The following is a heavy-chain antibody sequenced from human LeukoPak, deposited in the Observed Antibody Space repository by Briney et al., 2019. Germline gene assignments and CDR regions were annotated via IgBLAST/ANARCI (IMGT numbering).Heavy chain of an antibody. CDR1: GGTFSSYA. J-gene: IGHJ3*02. Sequence: SVKVSCKASGGTFSSYAISWVRQAPGQGLEWMGGIIPIFGTANYAQKFQGRVTITADESTSTAYMELSSLRSEDTAVYYCARTDCSSTSCYEAGQGAFDIWGQRTMVTVSS. CDR3: ARTDCSSTSCYEAGQGAFDI. CDR2: IIPIFGTA. D-gene: IGHD2-2*01. V-gene: IGHV1-69*01.